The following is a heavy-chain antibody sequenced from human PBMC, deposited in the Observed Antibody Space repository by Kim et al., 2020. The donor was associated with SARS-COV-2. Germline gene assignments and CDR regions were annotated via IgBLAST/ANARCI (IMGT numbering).Heavy chain of an antibody. J-gene: IGHJ4*02. D-gene: IGHD3-3*01. V-gene: IGHV3-21*01. Sequence: GGSLRLSCAASGFTFSSYSMNWVRQAPGKVLEWVSSISSSSSYIYYADSVKGRFTISRDNAKNSLYLQMNSLRAEDTAVYYCARERTWSFDYWGQGTLVTVSS. CDR2: ISSSSSYI. CDR1: GFTFSSYS. CDR3: ARERTWSFDY.